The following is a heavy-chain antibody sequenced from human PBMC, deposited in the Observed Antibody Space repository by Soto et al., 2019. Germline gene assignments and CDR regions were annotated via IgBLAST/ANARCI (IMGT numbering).Heavy chain of an antibody. D-gene: IGHD2-2*01. V-gene: IGHV4-59*01. CDR1: GGSISSYY. J-gene: IGHJ5*02. CDR3: ARAEPAAMFFRFDP. Sequence: SETLSLTCTVSGGSISSYYWSWIRQPPGKGLEWIGYVYYSGSTNYNPSLKSRVTISVDTSKNQFSLKLSSVTAADTAVYYCARAEPAAMFFRFDPWGQGTLVTVSS. CDR2: VYYSGST.